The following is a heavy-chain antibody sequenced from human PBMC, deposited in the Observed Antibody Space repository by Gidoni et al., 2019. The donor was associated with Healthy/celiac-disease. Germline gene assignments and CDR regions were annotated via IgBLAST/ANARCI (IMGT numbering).Heavy chain of an antibody. J-gene: IGHJ6*03. CDR3: ARAVIGLLYYYSYYMDV. CDR1: GDSISSDSYY. CDR2: IYTSRST. Sequence: QVQLLESGPELVKPSQPLSLTCTASGDSISSDSYYWSWIRQPAGKGLEWIGRIYTSRSTTYNPHLKRRVTITVDTSKNQFSLKLSSVTAADTAVYYCARAVIGLLYYYSYYMDVWGKGTTVTVSS. V-gene: IGHV4-61*02. D-gene: IGHD4-4*01.